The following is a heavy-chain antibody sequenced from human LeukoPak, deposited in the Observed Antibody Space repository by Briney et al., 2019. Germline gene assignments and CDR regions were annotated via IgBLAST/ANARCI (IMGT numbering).Heavy chain of an antibody. V-gene: IGHV1-18*01. CDR2: ISAYNGNT. CDR1: GYTFTSYG. Sequence: GASVKVSCKASGYTFTSYGISWVRQAPGQGLEWMGWISAYNGNTNYAQKLQGRVTMTTDTSTSTAYMELRSLRSDDTAVYYCARGSSWYSDLYYYYMDVWGKGTTVTVSS. D-gene: IGHD6-13*01. J-gene: IGHJ6*03. CDR3: ARGSSWYSDLYYYYMDV.